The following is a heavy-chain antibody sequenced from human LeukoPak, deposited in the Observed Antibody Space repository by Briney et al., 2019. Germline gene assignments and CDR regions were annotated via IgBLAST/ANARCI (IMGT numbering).Heavy chain of an antibody. Sequence: GGSLRLSCAASGFTFSSYWMSWDRQAPGKGLEWVANIKQDGSEKYYVDSVKGRFTISRDNAKNSLYLQMNSLRAEDTAVYFCARGLRGDYFDYWGQGTLVTVSS. CDR1: GFTFSSYW. CDR2: IKQDGSEK. D-gene: IGHD2-21*02. CDR3: ARGLRGDYFDY. V-gene: IGHV3-7*01. J-gene: IGHJ4*02.